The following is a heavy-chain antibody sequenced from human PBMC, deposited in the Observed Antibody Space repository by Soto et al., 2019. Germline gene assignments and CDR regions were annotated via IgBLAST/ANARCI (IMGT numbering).Heavy chain of an antibody. CDR3: ARTLNRSGYSSSWSFDY. V-gene: IGHV1-69*13. CDR2: VIPIFGTA. D-gene: IGHD6-13*01. J-gene: IGHJ4*02. Sequence: SVKVSCKASGGTFSSYAISWVRQAPGQGLEWMGGVIPIFGTANYAQKFQGRVTITADESTSTAYMELSSLRSEDTAVYYCARTLNRSGYSSSWSFDYWGQGTLVTVSS. CDR1: GGTFSSYA.